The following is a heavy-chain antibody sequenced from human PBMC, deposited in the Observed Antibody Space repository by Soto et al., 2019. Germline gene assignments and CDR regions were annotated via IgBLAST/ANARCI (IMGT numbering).Heavy chain of an antibody. V-gene: IGHV3-15*01. D-gene: IGHD3-10*01. J-gene: IGHJ4*02. CDR2: IKSNSDGGTA. CDR1: GFTFSNAW. CDR3: TTVLRWFGELSKVDY. Sequence: EVQLVESGGGLIKPGESLRLSCAASGFTFSNAWMGWVRQAPGKGLEWLGRIKSNSDGGTADYAASVKGRFTISRDDSKNTLYLQMNSLTSEDTAVYYCTTVLRWFGELSKVDYWGQGSLVNVSS.